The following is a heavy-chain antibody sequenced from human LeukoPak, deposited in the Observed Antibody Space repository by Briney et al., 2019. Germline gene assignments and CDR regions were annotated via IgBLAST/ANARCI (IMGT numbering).Heavy chain of an antibody. D-gene: IGHD3-10*01. CDR1: GGTISSYY. CDR2: IYTSGSS. Sequence: PSETLSLTCTVPGGTISSYYWSWIRQPAGKGLEWIGRIYTSGSSNYNPSLKSRVTMSVDTSKNQFSLKLSSVTAADTAVYYCARDRGSGSYYKGDAFDIWGQGTMVIVSS. V-gene: IGHV4-4*07. J-gene: IGHJ3*02. CDR3: ARDRGSGSYYKGDAFDI.